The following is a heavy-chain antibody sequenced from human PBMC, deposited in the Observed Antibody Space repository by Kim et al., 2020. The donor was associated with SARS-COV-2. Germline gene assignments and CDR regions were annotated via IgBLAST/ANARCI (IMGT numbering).Heavy chain of an antibody. V-gene: IGHV3-15*01. Sequence: GGSLRLSCAASGFTFSNAWMSWVRQAPGKGLEWVGRIKSKTDGGTTDYAAPVKGRFTISRDDSKNTLYLQMNSLKTEDTAVYYCTTALKYCSSTSCYAGYSHYWGQGTLVTVSS. CDR1: GFTFSNAW. J-gene: IGHJ4*02. CDR3: TTALKYCSSTSCYAGYSHY. CDR2: IKSKTDGGTT. D-gene: IGHD2-2*01.